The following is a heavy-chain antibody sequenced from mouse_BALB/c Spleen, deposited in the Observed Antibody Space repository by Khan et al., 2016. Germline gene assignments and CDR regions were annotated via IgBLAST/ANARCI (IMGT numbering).Heavy chain of an antibody. Sequence: EVQLVESGGGLVQPGGSMKLSCVASGFTFSDAWMDWVRQSPEKGLEWVAEIKTKANNHATYYAESVKGRFTISRDDSKSNVYLQMNRLRAEDSGIYYCIRNYVAYWGQGTLVTVSA. J-gene: IGHJ3*01. V-gene: IGHV6-6*01. D-gene: IGHD1-1*01. CDR2: IKTKANNHAT. CDR3: IRNYVAY. CDR1: GFTFSDAW.